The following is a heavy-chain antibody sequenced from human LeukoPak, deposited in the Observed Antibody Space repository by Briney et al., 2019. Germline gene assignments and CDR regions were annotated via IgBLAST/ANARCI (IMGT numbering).Heavy chain of an antibody. CDR2: INPNSGGT. J-gene: IGHJ6*03. Sequence: ASVKVSCKASGYTFTGYYMHWVRQAPGQGLEWMGRINPNSGGTNYAQKFQGRVTVTRDTSISTAYMELGRLRSDDTAVYYCARVRGFWSPLRYYMDVWGKGTTVTVSS. CDR1: GYTFTGYY. D-gene: IGHD3-3*01. V-gene: IGHV1-2*06. CDR3: ARVRGFWSPLRYYMDV.